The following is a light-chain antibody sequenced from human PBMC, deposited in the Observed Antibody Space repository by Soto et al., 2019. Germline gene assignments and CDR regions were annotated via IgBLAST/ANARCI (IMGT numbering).Light chain of an antibody. CDR2: EVI. J-gene: IGLJ2*01. V-gene: IGLV2-14*01. Sequence: QSVLTQPASVSGSPGQSITISCTATSSDVGGYNYVSWFQQYPGKAPKLMIYEVINRPSGVSNRFSGSKSGNTASLIISGLQAEDEADYYCSSYTSSSTLVFGGGTKLTV. CDR1: SSDVGGYNY. CDR3: SSYTSSSTLV.